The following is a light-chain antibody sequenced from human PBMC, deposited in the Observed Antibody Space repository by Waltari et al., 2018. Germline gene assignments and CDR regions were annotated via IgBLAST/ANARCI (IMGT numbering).Light chain of an antibody. Sequence: DIQMTQSPSSLSASVGDRVTITCRASQSISNFLNWYQQKPGKAPKLLIYAASSLQSGVPSRLSGGGSGRDFTLTISSLQPEDCATYYCQQSYRIPYTFGQGTKLEIK. CDR2: AAS. J-gene: IGKJ2*01. CDR3: QQSYRIPYT. CDR1: QSISNF. V-gene: IGKV1-39*01.